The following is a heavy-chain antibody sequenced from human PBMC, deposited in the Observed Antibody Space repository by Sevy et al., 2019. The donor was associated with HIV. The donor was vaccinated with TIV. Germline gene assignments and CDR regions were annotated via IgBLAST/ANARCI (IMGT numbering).Heavy chain of an antibody. CDR1: GFTFSRYG. V-gene: IGHV3-30*02. J-gene: IGHJ3*02. D-gene: IGHD3-10*01. Sequence: GGSLRLSCAASGFTFSRYGMHWVRQAPGRGLEWVSFIRFDGTTKYYGDSVKGRFTISRDNSKKTLYLQMNSLRVEDTAVYYCAKGLGMVQGALLSDDTWGQGTMVTVSS. CDR3: AKGLGMVQGALLSDDT. CDR2: IRFDGTTK.